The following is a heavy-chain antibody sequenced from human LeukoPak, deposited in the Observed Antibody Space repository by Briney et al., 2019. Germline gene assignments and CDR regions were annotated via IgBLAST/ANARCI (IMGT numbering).Heavy chain of an antibody. J-gene: IGHJ4*02. CDR3: ARTQYCSGGSCYSWSFDY. D-gene: IGHD2-15*01. Sequence: GGSLRLSCAASGFTFSISSYGMNWVRQAPGKGLEWVSSISSSSSYIYYADSVKGRFTISRDNAKNSLYLQVNSLRAEDTAVYYCARTQYCSGGSCYSWSFDYWGQGTLVTVSS. CDR2: ISSSSSYI. CDR1: GFTFSISSYG. V-gene: IGHV3-21*01.